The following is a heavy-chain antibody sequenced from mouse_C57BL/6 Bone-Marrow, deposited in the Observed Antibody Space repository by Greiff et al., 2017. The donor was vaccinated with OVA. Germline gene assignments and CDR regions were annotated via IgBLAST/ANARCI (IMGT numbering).Heavy chain of an antibody. CDR1: GYAFTNYL. CDR3: ARRRGLY. J-gene: IGHJ2*01. CDR2: FNPGSGGP. Sequence: VQLQQSGAELVRPGTSVKVSCKASGYAFTNYLIEWVKQRPGQGLEWIGVFNPGSGGPNYNAKFKGKATLTVDKSSSTAYMQLSILTSEDSTVYFCARRRGLYWGQGTTLTVSS. V-gene: IGHV1-54*01.